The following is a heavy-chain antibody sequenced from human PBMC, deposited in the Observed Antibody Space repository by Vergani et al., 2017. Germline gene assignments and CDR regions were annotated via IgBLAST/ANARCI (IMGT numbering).Heavy chain of an antibody. D-gene: IGHD3-9*01. CDR3: ASGSYEMLTGYYTGSFDY. Sequence: QVQLQESGPGLVKPSETLSLTCTVSGGSISSYYWSWIRQPPGQGLEWIGYIYYSGSTNYNPSLKSRVTISVDTSKNQFSLKLSSVTAADTAVYYCASGSYEMLTGYYTGSFDYWGQGTLVTVSS. CDR2: IYYSGST. V-gene: IGHV4-59*01. CDR1: GGSISSYY. J-gene: IGHJ4*02.